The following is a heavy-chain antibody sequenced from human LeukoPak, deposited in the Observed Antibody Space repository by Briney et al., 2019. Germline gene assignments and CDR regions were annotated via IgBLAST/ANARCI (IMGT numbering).Heavy chain of an antibody. J-gene: IGHJ3*02. CDR1: GYTFTSYD. CDR3: ARGYSIVGATGHAFDI. V-gene: IGHV1-8*01. D-gene: IGHD1-26*01. CDR2: MNPNSGNT. Sequence: ASVKVSCKASGYTFTSYDINWVRQATGQGLEWMGWMNPNSGNTGYAQKFQGRVTMTRNTSISTAYMELSSLRSEDTAVYYCARGYSIVGATGHAFDIWGQGTMVTVSS.